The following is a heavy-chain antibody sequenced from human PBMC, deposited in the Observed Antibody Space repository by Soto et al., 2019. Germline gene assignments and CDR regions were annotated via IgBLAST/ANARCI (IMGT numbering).Heavy chain of an antibody. CDR1: GFTFSSYG. CDR3: ARSWIQLWPDY. CDR2: IWYDGSNK. J-gene: IGHJ4*02. D-gene: IGHD5-18*01. V-gene: IGHV3-33*01. Sequence: GGSLRLSCAAPGFTFSSYGMHWVRQAPGKGLEWVAVIWYDGSNKYYADSVKGRFTISRDNSKNTLYLQMNSLRAEDTAVYYCARSWIQLWPDYWGQGTLVTVSS.